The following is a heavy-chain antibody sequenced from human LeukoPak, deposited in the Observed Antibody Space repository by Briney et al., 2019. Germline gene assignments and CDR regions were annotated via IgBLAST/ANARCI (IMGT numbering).Heavy chain of an antibody. CDR3: ARNLGPDV. V-gene: IGHV3-48*03. D-gene: IGHD3-16*01. Sequence: GGSLRLSCAAPGFTFSNYEMNWVRQAPGKGLEWVSYINSRGTTIYYADSVKGRFTISRDDAKNSLYLQMNSLRAEDTAVYYCARNLGPDVWGQGTTVTVSS. J-gene: IGHJ6*02. CDR1: GFTFSNYE. CDR2: INSRGTTI.